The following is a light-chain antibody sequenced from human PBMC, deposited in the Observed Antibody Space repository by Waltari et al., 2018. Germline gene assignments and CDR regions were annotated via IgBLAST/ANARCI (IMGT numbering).Light chain of an antibody. CDR3: ALYMGSDIWV. Sequence: QTVVTQEPSLSVSPGGTVTLTCSLSSGSLSTTSYSTWYQQTPGHAPRTLVYKANARSSGVPDRFSGSSLGNTAALTITGAQADDESDYYCALYMGSDIWVFGGGTRLTVL. CDR1: SGSLSTTSY. J-gene: IGLJ3*02. CDR2: KAN. V-gene: IGLV8-61*01.